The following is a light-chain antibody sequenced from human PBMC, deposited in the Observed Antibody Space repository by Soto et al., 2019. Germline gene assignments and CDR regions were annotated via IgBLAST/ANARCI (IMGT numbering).Light chain of an antibody. J-gene: IGLJ2*01. CDR3: AAWDDSLKGVV. Sequence: QSALTQPPSASGTPGQRVTISCSGSSSNIGSYTVNWYQQLPGTAPKLLIYSNNQRPSGVPDRFSGSKSGTSVSLAISGLQSEDEADYYCAAWDDSLKGVVFGGGTKLTVL. CDR1: SSNIGSYT. CDR2: SNN. V-gene: IGLV1-44*01.